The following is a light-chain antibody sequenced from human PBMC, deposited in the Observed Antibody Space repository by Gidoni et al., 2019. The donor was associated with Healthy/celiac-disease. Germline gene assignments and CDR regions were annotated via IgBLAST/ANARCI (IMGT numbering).Light chain of an antibody. CDR2: DVS. V-gene: IGLV2-11*01. CDR3: CSYAGSYTYV. J-gene: IGLJ1*01. Sequence: QSAMTQPRSVAGSPVQSVTISCTGTSSDVGGYNYVSWYQQHPGKAPNLMLYDVSKRPSGVPDRSSGSKSGNTASLTISGLQAADEADYYCCSYAGSYTYVFGTGTKVTVL. CDR1: SSDVGGYNY.